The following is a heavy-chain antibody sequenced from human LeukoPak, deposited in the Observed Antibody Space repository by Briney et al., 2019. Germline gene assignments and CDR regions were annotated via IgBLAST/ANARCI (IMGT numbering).Heavy chain of an antibody. Sequence: HPGGSLRLSCAASGFIFSSYWMYWVRQAPGKGLVWVSRINNDGTGTTFADSVKGRFTISRDNAKNTLYLQMNSLRAEDTAVYFCARGGAYHAFDFWGQGTMVTVSS. J-gene: IGHJ3*01. V-gene: IGHV3-74*01. CDR2: INNDGTGT. D-gene: IGHD2-15*01. CDR3: ARGGAYHAFDF. CDR1: GFIFSSYW.